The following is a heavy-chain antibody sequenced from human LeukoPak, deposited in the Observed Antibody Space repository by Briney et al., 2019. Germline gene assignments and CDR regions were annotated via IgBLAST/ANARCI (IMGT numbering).Heavy chain of an antibody. J-gene: IGHJ5*02. CDR3: ARDPDVGATLGFDP. CDR2: ISYDGSNK. V-gene: IGHV3-30-3*01. CDR1: GFTFSSYA. Sequence: GGSLRLSCAASGFTFSSYAMHWVRQAPGKGLEWVAVISYDGSNKYYADSVKGRFTISRDNSKNTLYLQMNSLRAEDTAVYYCARDPDVGATLGFDPWGQGTLVTVSS. D-gene: IGHD1-26*01.